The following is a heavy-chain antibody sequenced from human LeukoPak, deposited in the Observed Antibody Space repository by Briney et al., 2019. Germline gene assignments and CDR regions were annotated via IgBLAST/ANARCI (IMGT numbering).Heavy chain of an antibody. D-gene: IGHD6-19*01. CDR2: IYPGDSDT. J-gene: IGHJ4*02. CDR3: ARKMYSSGWYFDY. CDR1: GYSLTSYW. V-gene: IGHV5-51*01. Sequence: GESLKISCKGSGYSLTSYWIGWVRQMPGKGLEWMGIIYPGDSDTRYSPSFQGQVTISADKSISTAYLQWSSLKASDTAMYYCARKMYSSGWYFDYWGQGTLVTVSS.